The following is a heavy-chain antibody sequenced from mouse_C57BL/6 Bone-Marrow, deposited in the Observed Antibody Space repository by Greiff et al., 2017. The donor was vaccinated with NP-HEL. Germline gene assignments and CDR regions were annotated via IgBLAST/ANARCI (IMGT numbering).Heavy chain of an antibody. J-gene: IGHJ2*01. CDR3: ARDDSTPYYFDY. CDR2: IDPSDSET. Sequence: QVQLQQPGAELVRPGSSVKLSCKASGYTFTSYWMHWVKQRPIQGLEWIGNIDPSDSETHYNQKFKDKATLTVDKSSSTAYMQLSSLTSEDSAVYYCARDDSTPYYFDYWDQGTTLTVSS. CDR1: GYTFTSYW. D-gene: IGHD1-1*01. V-gene: IGHV1-52*01.